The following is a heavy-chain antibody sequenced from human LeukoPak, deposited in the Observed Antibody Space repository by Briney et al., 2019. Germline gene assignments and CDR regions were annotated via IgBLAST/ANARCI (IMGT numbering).Heavy chain of an antibody. Sequence: ASVTVSCKASGYTFTSYGISWVRQAPAQGLEWMGWISAYNGDTNYAQKVQGRVTMTTETSTNTAYMELRSRRSDDTAVYYCARHYDAGKDDAFHIWGQGTMVTVSS. CDR2: ISAYNGDT. CDR3: ARHYDAGKDDAFHI. V-gene: IGHV1-18*01. J-gene: IGHJ3*02. CDR1: GYTFTSYG. D-gene: IGHD3-10*01.